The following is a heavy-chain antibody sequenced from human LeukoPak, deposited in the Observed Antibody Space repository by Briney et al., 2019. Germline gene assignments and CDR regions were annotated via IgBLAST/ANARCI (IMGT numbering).Heavy chain of an antibody. D-gene: IGHD2-15*01. J-gene: IGHJ4*02. CDR3: ARGSQSLGYCSGGSCRAKIFDY. CDR1: GGSISSSSW. CDR2: INHSGST. Sequence: SETLSLTCAVSGGSISSSSWWSWVRQPPGKGLEWIGEINHSGSTNYNPSLKSRVTISVDTSKNQFSLKLSSVTAADTAVYYCARGSQSLGYCSGGSCRAKIFDYWGQGTLVTVSS. V-gene: IGHV4-4*02.